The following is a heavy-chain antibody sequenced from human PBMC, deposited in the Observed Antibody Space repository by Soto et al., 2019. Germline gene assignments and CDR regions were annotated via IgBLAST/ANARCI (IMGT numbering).Heavy chain of an antibody. Sequence: SETLSLTCTVSGGSISSSSYYWGWIRQPPGKGLEWIGSIYYSGSTYYNPSLKSRVTISVDTSKNQFSLKLSSVTAADTAVYYCARLMGTVTLRGSRGYYYMDVWGKGTTVTVSS. CDR1: GGSISSSSYY. CDR2: IYYSGST. CDR3: ARLMGTVTLRGSRGYYYMDV. J-gene: IGHJ6*03. D-gene: IGHD4-17*01. V-gene: IGHV4-39*01.